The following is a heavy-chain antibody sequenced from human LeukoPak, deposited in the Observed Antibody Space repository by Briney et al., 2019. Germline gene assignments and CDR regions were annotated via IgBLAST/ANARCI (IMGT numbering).Heavy chain of an antibody. CDR3: ARASMVVVPAAISWNHYYMDV. CDR2: ISGSGGST. D-gene: IGHD2-2*01. Sequence: GGSLRLSCAASGFTFSSYAMSWVRQAPGKGLEWVSAISGSGGSTYYADSVKGRFTISRDNAKNSLYLHMNSLRVEDTAVYYCARASMVVVPAAISWNHYYMDVWGKGTTVTVSS. V-gene: IGHV3-23*01. CDR1: GFTFSSYA. J-gene: IGHJ6*03.